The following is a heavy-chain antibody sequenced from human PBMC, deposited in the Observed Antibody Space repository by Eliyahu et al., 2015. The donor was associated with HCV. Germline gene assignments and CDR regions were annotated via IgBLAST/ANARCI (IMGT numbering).Heavy chain of an antibody. D-gene: IGHD3-3*01. V-gene: IGHV1-69*01. CDR3: ASSEVGTIFGVVISGMDV. CDR1: GGTFSSYA. J-gene: IGHJ6*02. CDR2: IIPIFGTA. Sequence: QVQLVQSGAEVKKPGSSVKVSCKASGGTFSSYAISWVRQAPGQGLEWMGGIIPIFGTANYAQKFQGRVTITADESTSTAYMELSSLRSEDTAVYYCASSEVGTIFGVVISGMDVWGQGTTVTVSS.